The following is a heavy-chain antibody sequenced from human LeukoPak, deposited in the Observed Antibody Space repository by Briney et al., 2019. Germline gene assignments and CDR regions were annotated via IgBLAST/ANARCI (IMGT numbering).Heavy chain of an antibody. CDR3: ARGDIVVVPAAMTLDV. J-gene: IGHJ6*02. CDR1: GFTFSSYS. D-gene: IGHD2-2*01. CDR2: ISSSSSYI. Sequence: GGSLRLSCAASGFTFSSYSMNWVRQAPGKGLEWVSSISSSSSYIYYADSVKGRFTISRDNAKNSLYLQMNSLRAEDTAVYYCARGDIVVVPAAMTLDVWGQGTTVTVSS. V-gene: IGHV3-21*01.